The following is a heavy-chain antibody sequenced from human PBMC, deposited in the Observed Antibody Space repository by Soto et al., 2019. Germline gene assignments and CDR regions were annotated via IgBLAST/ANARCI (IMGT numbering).Heavy chain of an antibody. Sequence: QVQLVESGGVVVQTGRSLRLSCAASGFTFSSYAMHWVRQAPGKGLEGVAVISDDGTNKDYADSVKGRFTISRDKSKSTLDLQMDSLIPEDTAVYYCARDGSYYDVLTEHYFDVWGQGTLVSVSA. J-gene: IGHJ4*02. D-gene: IGHD3-9*01. CDR2: ISDDGTNK. CDR3: ARDGSYYDVLTEHYFDV. CDR1: GFTFSSYA. V-gene: IGHV3-30*04.